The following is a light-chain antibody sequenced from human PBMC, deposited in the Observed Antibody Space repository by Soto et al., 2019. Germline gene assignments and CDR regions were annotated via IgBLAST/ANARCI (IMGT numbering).Light chain of an antibody. CDR2: RNN. V-gene: IGLV3-9*01. CDR3: QVWDSSTVV. Sequence: SYELTQPLSVSVAPGQTARITCGGNNIGSKNVHWYQQKTGQAPVLVIYRNNNRPSGIPERFSGSNSGNTATLTISRARAGDEADYYCQVWDSSTVVFGGRTKLTVL. J-gene: IGLJ3*02. CDR1: NIGSKN.